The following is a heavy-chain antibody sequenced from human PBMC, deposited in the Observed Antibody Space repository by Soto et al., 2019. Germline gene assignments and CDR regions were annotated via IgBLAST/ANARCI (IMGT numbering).Heavy chain of an antibody. J-gene: IGHJ4*02. V-gene: IGHV1-46*01. D-gene: IGHD6-6*01. CDR1: GYTFTIYY. CDR2: INPVSGDT. Sequence: VKVSCKASGYTFTIYYMHWVRQAPGQGLEWMGIINPVSGDTSYAQKFQGTVTMTRDTSTSTVFMELSSLRSEDTALYYCARGGYSTSSSLSYWGQGTLVTVSS. CDR3: ARGGYSTSSSLSY.